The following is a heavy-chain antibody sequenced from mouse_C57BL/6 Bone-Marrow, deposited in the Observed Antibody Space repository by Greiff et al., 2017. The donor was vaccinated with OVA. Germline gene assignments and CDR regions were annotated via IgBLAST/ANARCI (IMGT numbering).Heavy chain of an antibody. CDR2: ISDGGSYT. D-gene: IGHD4-1*01. Sequence: DVHLVESGGGLVKPGGSPKLSCAASGFTFSSYAMSWVRQTPEKRLEWVATISDGGSYTYYPDNVKGRFTISRDNAKNNLYLQMSHLKSEDTAMYYCAKEPSNWGPFAYWGQGTLVTVSA. V-gene: IGHV5-4*01. CDR3: AKEPSNWGPFAY. J-gene: IGHJ3*01. CDR1: GFTFSSYA.